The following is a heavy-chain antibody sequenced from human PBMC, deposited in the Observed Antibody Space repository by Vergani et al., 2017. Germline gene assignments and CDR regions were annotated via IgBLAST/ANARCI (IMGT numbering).Heavy chain of an antibody. V-gene: IGHV1-24*01. CDR1: GYTLTELS. CDR2: FDPEDGET. Sequence: QVQLVQSGAEVKKPGASVKVSCKVSGYTLTELSMHWVRQAPGKGLEWMGGFDPEDGETIYAQKFQGRVTMTEDTSTDTADMELSSLRSEDTAVYYCATDNGGFGVVPARLGFDYWGQGTLVTVSS. CDR3: ATDNGGFGVVPARLGFDY. D-gene: IGHD2-2*01. J-gene: IGHJ4*02.